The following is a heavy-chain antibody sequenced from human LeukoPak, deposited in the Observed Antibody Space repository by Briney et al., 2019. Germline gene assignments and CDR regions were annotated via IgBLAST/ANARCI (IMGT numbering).Heavy chain of an antibody. CDR2: IYHSGST. Sequence: SQTLSLTCTVSGGSISSGGYYWSWIRQPPGKGLEWIGYIYHSGSTYYNPSLKSRVTISVDTSKNQFSLKLSSVTAADTAVYYCARQAIGNWNYVYDYWGQGTLVTVSS. J-gene: IGHJ4*02. CDR3: ARQAIGNWNYVYDY. CDR1: GGSISSGGYY. V-gene: IGHV4-30-2*03. D-gene: IGHD1-7*01.